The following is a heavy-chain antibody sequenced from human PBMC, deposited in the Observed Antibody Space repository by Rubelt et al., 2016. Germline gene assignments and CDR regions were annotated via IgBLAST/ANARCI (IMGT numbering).Heavy chain of an antibody. V-gene: IGHV4-34*01. CDR3: AREVCPSSHIDP. CDR2: ITHTGST. Sequence: QVQLQQWGAGLLKPSETLSLSCAVYGGSFSGYYWTWIRQPPGKGLEWIGEITHTGSTNYNPTLKSRVTISVDTSNNQFSPKLTSVTAADTAVYYWAREVCPSSHIDPWGQGTMVTVSS. CDR1: GGSFSGYY. D-gene: IGHD5/OR15-5a*01. J-gene: IGHJ5*02.